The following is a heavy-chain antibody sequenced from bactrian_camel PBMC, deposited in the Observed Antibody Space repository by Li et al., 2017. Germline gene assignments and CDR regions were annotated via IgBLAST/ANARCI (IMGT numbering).Heavy chain of an antibody. D-gene: IGHD5*01. CDR3: AADPRWGIVMVSLSQYEYNY. J-gene: IGHJ4*01. V-gene: IGHV3S53*01. Sequence: HVQLVESGGGSVQAGGSLTLSCVASGYIYSRKCQGWFRQATGKEREEVAIIDGYGTRTYAVSVKERLTIARDNGKNILYLKMNSLKPEDTAMYYCAADPRWGIVMVSLSQYEYNYWGQGTQVTVS. CDR2: IDGYGTR. CDR1: GYIYSRKC.